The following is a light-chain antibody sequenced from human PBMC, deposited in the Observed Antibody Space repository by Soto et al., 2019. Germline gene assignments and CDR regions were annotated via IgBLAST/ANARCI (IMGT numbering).Light chain of an antibody. CDR3: QQRSNWPPIT. Sequence: EIVLTQSPATLSLSPGERATLSCRASQSVSSYLAWYQQKPGQAPRLLIYDASNRATGIPARFSGSGSGNDFTLTISSLEPEDFAVYYCQQRSNWPPITFGQGTRLEIK. CDR1: QSVSSY. V-gene: IGKV3-11*01. CDR2: DAS. J-gene: IGKJ5*01.